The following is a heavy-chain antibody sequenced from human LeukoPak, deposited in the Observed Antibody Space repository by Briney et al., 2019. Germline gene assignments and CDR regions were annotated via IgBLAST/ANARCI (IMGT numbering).Heavy chain of an antibody. CDR1: GFTFSSYG. J-gene: IGHJ4*02. CDR3: AKDQLYYDSSGYYYYFDY. V-gene: IGHV3-30*02. CDR2: IRYDGGNK. D-gene: IGHD3-22*01. Sequence: GGSLRLSCAASGFTFSSYGMHWVRQAPGKGLEWVAFIRYDGGNKYYADSVKGRFTISRDNSKNTLYLQMNSLRAEDTAVYYCAKDQLYYDSSGYYYYFDYWGQGTLVTVSS.